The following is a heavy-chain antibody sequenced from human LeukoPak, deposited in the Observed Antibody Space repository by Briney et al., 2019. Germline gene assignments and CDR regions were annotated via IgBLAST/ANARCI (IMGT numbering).Heavy chain of an antibody. CDR2: MNGEGRDK. V-gene: IGHV3-7*01. CDR1: GFIFSIYQ. D-gene: IGHD3-10*01. Sequence: GGSLRLLCAVSGFIFSIYQMSWVRQAPGKGLEWVANMNGEGRDKNYMDSVKGRFTISRDNSKNTFYLQMDSLRNEDTDVYYCTSQDYYNFVYWGQRTLVTVSS. J-gene: IGHJ4*02. CDR3: TSQDYYNFVY.